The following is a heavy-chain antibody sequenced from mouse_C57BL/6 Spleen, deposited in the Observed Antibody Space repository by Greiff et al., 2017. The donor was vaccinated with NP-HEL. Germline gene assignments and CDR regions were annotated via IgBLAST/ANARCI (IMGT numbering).Heavy chain of an antibody. CDR3: ARRGYSNYEALFAY. D-gene: IGHD2-5*01. V-gene: IGHV5-17*01. J-gene: IGHJ3*01. Sequence: EVQLMESGGGLVKPGGSLKLSCAASGFTFRDYGMHWVRQAPEKGLEWVAYISSGSSTIYYADTVKGRFTISRDNAKNTLFLQMTSLRSEDTAMYYCARRGYSNYEALFAYWGQGTLVTVSA. CDR1: GFTFRDYG. CDR2: ISSGSSTI.